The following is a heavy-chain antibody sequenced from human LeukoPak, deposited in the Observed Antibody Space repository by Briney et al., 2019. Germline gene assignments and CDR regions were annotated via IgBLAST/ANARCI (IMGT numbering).Heavy chain of an antibody. CDR2: ISYDGSNK. V-gene: IGHV3-30*18. CDR3: AKDSYYDSSGSFDY. J-gene: IGHJ4*02. CDR1: GITFSSYG. D-gene: IGHD3-22*01. Sequence: GGSLRLSCAASGITFSSYGMPWVRQAPGKGLEWVAVISYDGSNKYYADSVKGRFTISRDNSKNTLYLQMNSLRAEDTAVYYCAKDSYYDSSGSFDYWGQGTLVTVSS.